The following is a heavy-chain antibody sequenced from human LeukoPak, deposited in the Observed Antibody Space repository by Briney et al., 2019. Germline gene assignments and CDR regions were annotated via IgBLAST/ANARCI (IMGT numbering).Heavy chain of an antibody. D-gene: IGHD6-13*01. Sequence: GASVKVSCKASGYTFTSYYMHWVRQAPGQGLEWMGIINPSGGSTSYAQKFQGRVTITADESTSTAYMELSSLRSEDTAVYYCARAKQQLVLSGCDYWGQGTLVTVSP. CDR2: INPSGGST. CDR1: GYTFTSYY. J-gene: IGHJ4*02. CDR3: ARAKQQLVLSGCDY. V-gene: IGHV1-46*01.